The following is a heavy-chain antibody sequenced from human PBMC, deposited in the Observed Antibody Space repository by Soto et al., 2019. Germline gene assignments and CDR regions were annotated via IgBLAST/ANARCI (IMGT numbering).Heavy chain of an antibody. CDR3: AKGILSATIRPYAMDV. CDR1: GFAFSSYA. V-gene: IGHV3-30*18. D-gene: IGHD3-16*01. J-gene: IGHJ6*02. CDR2: ISYDGNYI. Sequence: PGGSLRLSCEASGFAFSSYAMHWVRQAPGKGLEWVGVISYDGNYIYYADSVKGRFTISRDNSKNTLYVQVNSLRPEDTAVYYCAKGILSATIRPYAMDVWGQGTTVTVYS.